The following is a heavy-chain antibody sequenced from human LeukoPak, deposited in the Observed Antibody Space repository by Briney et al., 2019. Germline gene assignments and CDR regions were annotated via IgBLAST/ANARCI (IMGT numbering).Heavy chain of an antibody. Sequence: ASVKVSCKASGYTFTGYGISWVRQAPGQGLEWMGWISAYNGNINYAQKLQGRVTMTTDTSTSTAYMELRSLRSDDTAVYYCARSLNGIQLWLPDYYYYYGMDVWGQGTTVTVSS. J-gene: IGHJ6*02. CDR2: ISAYNGNI. V-gene: IGHV1-18*01. CDR3: ARSLNGIQLWLPDYYYYYGMDV. CDR1: GYTFTGYG. D-gene: IGHD5-18*01.